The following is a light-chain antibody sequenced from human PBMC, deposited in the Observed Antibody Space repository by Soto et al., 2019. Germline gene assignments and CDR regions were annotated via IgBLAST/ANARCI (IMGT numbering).Light chain of an antibody. CDR3: GKWDSSLSAYV. Sequence: QSVLTQPPSVSAAPGQKVTISCSGSSSNIGNNYVSWYQQLPGTAPKLLIYDNNKRPSGIPDRFSGSKSGTSATLGITGLQTGDEADYYCGKWDSSLSAYVFGTGTTVTVL. CDR1: SSNIGNNY. CDR2: DNN. J-gene: IGLJ1*01. V-gene: IGLV1-51*01.